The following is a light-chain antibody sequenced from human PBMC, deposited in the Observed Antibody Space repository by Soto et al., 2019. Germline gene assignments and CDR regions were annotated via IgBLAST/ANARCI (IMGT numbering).Light chain of an antibody. CDR1: NIGSKS. J-gene: IGLJ3*02. CDR3: QLWDSSSDHWV. V-gene: IGLV3-21*02. CDR2: DDS. Sequence: SYELTQPPSVSVAPGQTARITCGGNNIGSKSVHWYQQKPGQAPVLVVFDDSDRPSGIPERFSGANSENTATLTISRVDAGDEADYYCQLWDSSSDHWVFGGGTKLTVL.